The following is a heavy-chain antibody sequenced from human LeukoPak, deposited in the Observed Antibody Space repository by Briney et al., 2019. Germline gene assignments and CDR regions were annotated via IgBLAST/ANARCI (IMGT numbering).Heavy chain of an antibody. J-gene: IGHJ4*02. CDR1: GGSISSRSYY. CDR3: AGDSVVVPAAH. D-gene: IGHD2-2*01. Sequence: SETLSLTCTVSGGSISSRSYYWGWIRQPPGKGLEWIGSLSYSGITYYNPSLKSRVTISVDTSENQFSLKLSSVTAADTAIYYCAGDSVVVPAAHWGQGTLVTVSS. V-gene: IGHV4-39*07. CDR2: LSYSGIT.